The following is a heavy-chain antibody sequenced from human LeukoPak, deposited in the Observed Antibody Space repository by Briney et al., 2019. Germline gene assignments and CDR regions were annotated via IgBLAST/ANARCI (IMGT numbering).Heavy chain of an antibody. CDR3: ARGRLRGVIPYGMDV. CDR1: GYTFTGYY. V-gene: IGHV1-2*04. D-gene: IGHD3-10*01. CDR2: INPNSGGA. J-gene: IGHJ6*02. Sequence: ASVKVSCKASGYTFTGYYMHWVRQAPGQGLEWMGWINPNSGGANYAQKFQGWVTMTRDTSISTAYMELSRLRSDDTAVYYCARGRLRGVIPYGMDVWGQGTTVTVSS.